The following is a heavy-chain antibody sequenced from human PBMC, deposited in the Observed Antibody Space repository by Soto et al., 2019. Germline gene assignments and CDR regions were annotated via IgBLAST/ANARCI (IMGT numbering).Heavy chain of an antibody. CDR2: INTYNGNT. J-gene: IGHJ5*02. CDR3: AKSPRGEMATA. D-gene: IGHD5-12*01. CDR1: GYTFRNYA. Sequence: QVQLVQSGAEVKKPGASVKVSCKASGYTFRNYAVNWVRQAPGQGLEWMGSINTYNGNTNYAQSLQDRVTLTADTTTSPAVIELSSMRSDDTTVSYCAKSPRGEMATAWGQGTLVIVSS. V-gene: IGHV1-18*01.